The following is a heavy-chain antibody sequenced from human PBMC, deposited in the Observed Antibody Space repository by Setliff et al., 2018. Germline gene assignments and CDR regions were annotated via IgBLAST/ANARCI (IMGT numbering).Heavy chain of an antibody. Sequence: HPGGSLRLSCTASGLSYINDWVSWVRQAPGKGLEWLSDINPDGSTIRYADSVKGRFTVSRDNAKNTMYLQMSSLRAEDTAVYYCAKETYDILTGKGTYYYYYGMDVWGQGTTVTVSS. CDR3: AKETYDILTGKGTYYYYYGMDV. J-gene: IGHJ6*02. D-gene: IGHD3-9*01. CDR2: INPDGSTI. V-gene: IGHV3-74*01. CDR1: GLSYINDW.